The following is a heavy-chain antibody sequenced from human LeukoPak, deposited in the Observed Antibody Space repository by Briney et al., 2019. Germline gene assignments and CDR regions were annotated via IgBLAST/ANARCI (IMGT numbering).Heavy chain of an antibody. V-gene: IGHV3-64D*09. J-gene: IGHJ6*02. CDR2: ISDSGGST. CDR3: VRGYSFGPYGMDV. Sequence: TGGSLRLSCAASGFTFSSYAMHWVRQAPGKGLEYVSAISDSGGSTYYADSVKGRFTISRDNSENTLYLQMSSLRAEDTAVYFCVRGYSFGPYGMDVWGQGTTVTVSS. CDR1: GFTFSSYA. D-gene: IGHD2-15*01.